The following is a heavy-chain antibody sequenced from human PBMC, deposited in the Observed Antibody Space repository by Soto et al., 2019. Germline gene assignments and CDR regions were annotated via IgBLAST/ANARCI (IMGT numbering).Heavy chain of an antibody. Sequence: QLQVQESGPGQVKPSQTLSLTCTVSGGSITSHHYYWGWIRQPPGKGLEWIGSIYSGGNTYYNPSLRSRLTIFVDTAKNLISLKLNSVTAADSAIYCCGSGPSTTWIDNWGLGTQVSVSS. D-gene: IGHD2-2*01. V-gene: IGHV4-39*01. CDR3: GSGPSTTWIDN. J-gene: IGHJ4*02. CDR2: IYSGGNT. CDR1: GGSITSHHYY.